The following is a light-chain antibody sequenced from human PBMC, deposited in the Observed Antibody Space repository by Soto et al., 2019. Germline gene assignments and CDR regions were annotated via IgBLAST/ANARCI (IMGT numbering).Light chain of an antibody. CDR2: SNN. J-gene: IGLJ2*01. CDR3: AAWDDSLNAVV. Sequence: QSVLTQPPSASGTPGQRVTISCSGGSSNIGSNTVNWYQQLPGTAPNLLIYSNNQRPSGVPDRFSGSKSGTSASLAISGLQSXXXADXYCAAWDDSLNAVVFGGGTKLTVL. CDR1: SSNIGSNT. V-gene: IGLV1-44*01.